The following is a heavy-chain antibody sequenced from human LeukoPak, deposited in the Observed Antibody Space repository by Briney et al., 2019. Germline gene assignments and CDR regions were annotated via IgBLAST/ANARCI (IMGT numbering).Heavy chain of an antibody. Sequence: PGGSLRLSCAASGFTFSSYWMSWVRQAPGEGLEWVANIKQDGTEKYYMDFVKGRFSISRDNAKNSLYLQMNSLRAEDTAVYYCARELDGSGSFLDYWGQGTLVTVSS. CDR1: GFTFSSYW. V-gene: IGHV3-7*01. CDR2: IKQDGTEK. CDR3: ARELDGSGSFLDY. J-gene: IGHJ4*02. D-gene: IGHD3-10*01.